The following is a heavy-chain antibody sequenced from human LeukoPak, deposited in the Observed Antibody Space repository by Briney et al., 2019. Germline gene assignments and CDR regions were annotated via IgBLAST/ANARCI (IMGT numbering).Heavy chain of an antibody. CDR1: GFTFSSYG. CDR3: ATSNYYDSSGTIF. CDR2: ISYDGSNK. J-gene: IGHJ4*02. Sequence: PGGSLRLSCAASGFTFSSYGMHWVRQAPGKGLEWVAVISYDGSNKYYADSVKGRFTISRDNSKNTLYLQMNSLRAEDTAVYYCATSNYYDSSGTIFGGQGTLVTVSS. V-gene: IGHV3-30*03. D-gene: IGHD3-22*01.